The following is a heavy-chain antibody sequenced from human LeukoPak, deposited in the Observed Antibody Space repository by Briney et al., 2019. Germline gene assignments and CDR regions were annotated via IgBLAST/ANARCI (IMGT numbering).Heavy chain of an antibody. V-gene: IGHV3-11*04. D-gene: IGHD3-3*01. Sequence: GGSLRLSCAASGFTFSDYYMSWIRQAPGKGLEWVSYISSSGSTIYYADSVKVRFTISRDNAKNSLYLQMTSLRAEDTAVYYCARVSTIFGVVQGYYFDYWGQGTLVTVSS. J-gene: IGHJ4*02. CDR2: ISSSGSTI. CDR3: ARVSTIFGVVQGYYFDY. CDR1: GFTFSDYY.